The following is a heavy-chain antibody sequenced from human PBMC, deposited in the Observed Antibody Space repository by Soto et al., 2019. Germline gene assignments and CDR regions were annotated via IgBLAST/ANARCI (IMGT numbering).Heavy chain of an antibody. V-gene: IGHV2-26*01. J-gene: IGHJ6*02. CDR1: GFSLSNARMG. D-gene: IGHD6-19*01. CDR2: ISSNDEK. CDR3: ARMGSDWSYGRYV. Sequence: QVTLKESGPVLVKPTETLTLTCTVSGFSLSNARMGVSWIRQPPGKPLEWLAHISSNDEKSYSTALKSRLTGSQDTSKSRVVVTVTNMGLVDTDAYYCARMGSDWSYGRYVWGREGTVTVAS.